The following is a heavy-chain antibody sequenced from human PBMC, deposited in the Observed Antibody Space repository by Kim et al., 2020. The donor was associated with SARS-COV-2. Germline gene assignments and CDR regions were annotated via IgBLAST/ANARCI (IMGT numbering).Heavy chain of an antibody. V-gene: IGHV1-69*13. D-gene: IGHD6-19*01. CDR1: GGTFSSSA. J-gene: IGHJ6*02. CDR3: AKTNRTGWTIYYYYGLDV. Sequence: SVKVSCKASGGTFSSSAFSWVRQAPGHGPEWLGGIIPIFGTPNYSQRFQDRVTITADESTSTAYMELTSLRSEDMAVYYCAKTNRTGWTIYYYYGLDVWGQGTTVTVSS. CDR2: IIPIFGTP.